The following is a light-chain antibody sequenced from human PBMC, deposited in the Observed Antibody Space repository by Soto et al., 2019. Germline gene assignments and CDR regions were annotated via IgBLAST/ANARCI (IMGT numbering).Light chain of an antibody. CDR3: ISYIPSTTTHWV. V-gene: IGLV2-14*01. Sequence: QSALTQPASVSGSPGQSITISCSGTSSDVGSYDHVAWYQQFPGKTPKLMIYEVYNRPSGISDRFSGSKSGDTASLTISGLQAEDEADYYCISYIPSTTTHWVFGGGTKLTVL. J-gene: IGLJ3*02. CDR2: EVY. CDR1: SSDVGSYDH.